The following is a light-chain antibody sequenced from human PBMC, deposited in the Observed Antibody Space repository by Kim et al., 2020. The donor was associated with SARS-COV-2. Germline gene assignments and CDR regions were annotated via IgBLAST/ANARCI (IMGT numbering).Light chain of an antibody. CDR3: QQFESLPLT. CDR2: DAS. J-gene: IGKJ4*01. CDR1: QDISFY. Sequence: DIQMTQSPTSLSASVGDRVTLTCQASQDISFYLNWYQQRPGKAPKLLIFDASKLEPGVPSRFSGSGSGTDFNLIINSLQPEDLATYFCQQFESLPLTFGGGTKVDIK. V-gene: IGKV1-33*01.